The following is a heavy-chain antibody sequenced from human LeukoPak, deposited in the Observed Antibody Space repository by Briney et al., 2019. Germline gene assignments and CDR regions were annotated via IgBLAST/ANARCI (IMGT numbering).Heavy chain of an antibody. CDR2: INQDGSEE. CDR1: GFTFSIYW. J-gene: IGHJ4*02. Sequence: GGSLRLSCAASGFTFSIYWMSWVRQAPGKGLEWVANINQDGSEEYYVDSLKGRFTISRDNAKNSLYLQMNSLRADDTAVYYCARYCSIGSCFDYWGRGTLVTVSS. D-gene: IGHD2-15*01. CDR3: ARYCSIGSCFDY. V-gene: IGHV3-7*04.